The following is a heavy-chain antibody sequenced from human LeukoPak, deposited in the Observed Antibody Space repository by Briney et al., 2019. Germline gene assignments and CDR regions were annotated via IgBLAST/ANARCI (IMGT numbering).Heavy chain of an antibody. Sequence: PGGSLRLSCAASGFTFSSYGVHWVRQAPGKGLEWVAVISHDGNNNYYSDSVKGRFTISRDNSKNTLDLQMNSLRAEDTAVYYCAKDGPPVAFDYWGQGTLATVSS. D-gene: IGHD3/OR15-3a*01. CDR3: AKDGPPVAFDY. CDR1: GFTFSSYG. J-gene: IGHJ4*02. V-gene: IGHV3-30*18. CDR2: ISHDGNNN.